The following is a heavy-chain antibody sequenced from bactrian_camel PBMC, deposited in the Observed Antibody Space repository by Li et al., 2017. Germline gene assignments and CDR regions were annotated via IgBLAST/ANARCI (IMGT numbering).Heavy chain of an antibody. J-gene: IGHJ4*01. Sequence: HVQLVESGGGLVQPGGSLKLSCAASGFTISSYWMHWVRQAPGKGLGWMSSIYTGDGRTRSVDSVKGRFTISRDNAKETLYLQMDNPAPEDTAMYYCAVLRGGRYPSCTTLDAHYMGQGTQVTVS. CDR2: IYTGDGRT. D-gene: IGHD1*01. CDR1: GFTISSYW. CDR3: AVLRGGRYPSCTTLDAHY. V-gene: IGHV3S6*01.